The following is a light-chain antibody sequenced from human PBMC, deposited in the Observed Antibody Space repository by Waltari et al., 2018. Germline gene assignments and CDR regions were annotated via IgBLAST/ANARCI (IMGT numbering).Light chain of an antibody. J-gene: IGLJ2*01. V-gene: IGLV2-14*01. CDR3: SSYTSSNTV. Sequence: QSALTQPASVSGSPGQSITIPCTGTNRDVGGYDYVSWYQHHQGKAPKLMVYGVRNRPSGVSSRFSGSKSGNTASLTISGLQAEDEADYYCSSYTSSNTVFGGGTKLTVL. CDR2: GVR. CDR1: NRDVGGYDY.